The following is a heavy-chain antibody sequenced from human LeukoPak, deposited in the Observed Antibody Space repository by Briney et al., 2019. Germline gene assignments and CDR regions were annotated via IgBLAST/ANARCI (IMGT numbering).Heavy chain of an antibody. J-gene: IGHJ5*02. CDR3: ARAELLTPTQWFDP. CDR2: IIPIFGTA. Sequence: GASVKVSCKACGYTFTSYDINWVRQAPGQGLEWMGGIIPIFGTANYAQKFQGRVTITADESTSTAYMELSSLRSEDTAVYYCARAELLTPTQWFDPWGQGTLVTVSS. V-gene: IGHV1-69*13. CDR1: GYTFTSYD. D-gene: IGHD2-21*02.